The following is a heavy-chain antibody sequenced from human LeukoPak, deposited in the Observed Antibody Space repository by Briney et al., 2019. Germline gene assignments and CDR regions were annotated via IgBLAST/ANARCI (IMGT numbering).Heavy chain of an antibody. V-gene: IGHV1-69*04. Sequence: SVKVSCKTSGDTFSNFVISWVRQAPGQGLEWMARIIPKFDLTKFAQKFQGRVTITADKSTTTVYLELSNVRSDDTAVYYCARDQNVRGVAAGMEGWFDPWGQGTLVTVSS. D-gene: IGHD1-1*01. CDR1: GDTFSNFV. J-gene: IGHJ5*02. CDR3: ARDQNVRGVAAGMEGWFDP. CDR2: IIPKFDLT.